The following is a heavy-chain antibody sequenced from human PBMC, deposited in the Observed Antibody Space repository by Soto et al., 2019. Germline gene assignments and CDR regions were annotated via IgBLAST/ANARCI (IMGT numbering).Heavy chain of an antibody. J-gene: IGHJ4*02. CDR3: ALGAVAYCGGDCYPCGY. V-gene: IGHV1-69*01. D-gene: IGHD2-21*02. CDR1: GGTFSSYA. Sequence: QVQLVQSGAAVKKPGSSVKVSCKASGGTFSSYAISWVRQAPGQGLEWMGGIIPIFGTANYAQKFQGRVTLTADESTSTAYVELSSLRAEDTVVYYCALGAVAYCGGDCYPCGYWGQGTLVTVSS. CDR2: IIPIFGTA.